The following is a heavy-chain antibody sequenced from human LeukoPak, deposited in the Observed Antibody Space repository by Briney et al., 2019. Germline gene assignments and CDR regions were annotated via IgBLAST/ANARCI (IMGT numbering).Heavy chain of an antibody. CDR1: GFTFCSYE. CDR2: ISSSGSTI. V-gene: IGHV3-48*03. J-gene: IGHJ6*04. CDR3: AELGITMIGGV. Sequence: GGSLRHSCAASGFTFCSYEMNWVRQALGEGLERVSYISSSGSTIYYADSVKGRFTISRDNAKNSLYLQMKSLRAEDTAVYYCAELGITMIGGVWGKGTTVTISS. D-gene: IGHD3-10*02.